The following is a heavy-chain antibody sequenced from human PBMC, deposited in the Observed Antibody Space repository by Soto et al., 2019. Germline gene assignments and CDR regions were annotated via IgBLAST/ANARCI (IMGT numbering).Heavy chain of an antibody. D-gene: IGHD3-3*01. CDR3: ASERVRSGYSHYYGMAV. CDR2: IYYSGSS. V-gene: IGHV4-61*01. Sequence: PSETLSLTCTVSGGSVSSGSFYWSWIRQPPGKGLERIGNIYYSGSSNYNPSLKSRVTISVDTSKNQFSLKLSSVTAADTAVYYCASERVRSGYSHYYGMAVWGQGTTVTVSS. CDR1: GGSVSSGSFY. J-gene: IGHJ6*02.